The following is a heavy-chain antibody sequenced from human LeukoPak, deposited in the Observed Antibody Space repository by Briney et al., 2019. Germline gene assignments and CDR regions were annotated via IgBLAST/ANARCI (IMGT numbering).Heavy chain of an antibody. J-gene: IGHJ3*02. CDR3: ARGGRGSAAVVAPRSFDI. V-gene: IGHV3-53*01. D-gene: IGHD3-22*01. CDR2: IYSGGST. Sequence: GGSLRLSCAASGFTVSSNYMSWVRQAPGKGLEWVSVIYSGGSTYYADSVKGRFTISRDNSRNTLYLQMNSLRAEDSALYYCARGGRGSAAVVAPRSFDIWGQGTMVTVSS. CDR1: GFTVSSNY.